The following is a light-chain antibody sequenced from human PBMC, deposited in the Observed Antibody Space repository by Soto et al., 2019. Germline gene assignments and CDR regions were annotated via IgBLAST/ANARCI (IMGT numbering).Light chain of an antibody. Sequence: QSVLTQPRSVSGSPGQAGTISCTGTDSNIGFYNFVSWYQQHPDKAPPLVIYDVNQRPSGVPARFSGSKSGNTASLTISALQADDDADYYCCSYAGLYPYVFGIGTKVTVL. V-gene: IGLV2-11*01. CDR1: DSNIGFYNF. J-gene: IGLJ1*01. CDR2: DVN. CDR3: CSYAGLYPYV.